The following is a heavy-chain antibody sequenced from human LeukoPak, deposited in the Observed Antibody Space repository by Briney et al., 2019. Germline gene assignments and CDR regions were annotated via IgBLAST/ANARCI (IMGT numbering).Heavy chain of an antibody. V-gene: IGHV4-59*01. Sequence: SETLSLTCTVSGGSISSYYWSWIRQPPEKGLEWIGYIYYSGSTNYNPSLKSRVTISVDTSKYQFSLKLSSVTAADTAVYYYAREGGLSGMDVWGQGTTVTVSS. D-gene: IGHD3-16*01. CDR3: AREGGLSGMDV. CDR2: IYYSGST. J-gene: IGHJ6*02. CDR1: GGSISSYY.